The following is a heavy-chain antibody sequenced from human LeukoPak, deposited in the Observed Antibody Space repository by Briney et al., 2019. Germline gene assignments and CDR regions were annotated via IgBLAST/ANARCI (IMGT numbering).Heavy chain of an antibody. V-gene: IGHV4-61*05. CDR1: GGTISISNYY. CDR2: IYYSGST. Sequence: SETLSLTCTVSGGTISISNYYWGWIRQPPGKGLEWIGYIYYSGSTNYNPSLKSRVTISVDTSKNQFSLKLSSVTAADTAVYYCASTVYHYYYYYYMDVWGKGTTVTVSS. J-gene: IGHJ6*03. CDR3: ASTVYHYYYYYYMDV. D-gene: IGHD1-14*01.